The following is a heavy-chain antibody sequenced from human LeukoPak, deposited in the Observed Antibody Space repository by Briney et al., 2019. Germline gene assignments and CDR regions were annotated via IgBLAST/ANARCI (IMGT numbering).Heavy chain of an antibody. J-gene: IGHJ1*01. D-gene: IGHD5-24*01. Sequence: GGSLRLSCAASGFTVSSNYMSWVRQAPGKGLEWVSVIYSGGSTYYADSVKGRFTISRDNSKNTLYLQMNSLRAEDTAVYYCAAPWGDGYNLWEYFQHWGQGTLVTVSS. CDR3: AAPWGDGYNLWEYFQH. V-gene: IGHV3-53*01. CDR1: GFTVSSNY. CDR2: IYSGGST.